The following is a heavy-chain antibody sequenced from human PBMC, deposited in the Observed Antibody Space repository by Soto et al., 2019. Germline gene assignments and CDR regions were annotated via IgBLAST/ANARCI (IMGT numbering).Heavy chain of an antibody. V-gene: IGHV3-73*01. J-gene: IGHJ4*02. CDR3: TRPTDAVQWLLVPTDYNFDY. CDR1: GFTFGGSA. Sequence: QPGGSLRLSCAASGFTFGGSAMHWVRQASGKGLEWVGHIRSKTNSYATAYAESVKGRFTISRDDSMNTAYLQMNSLKTEDTAVYFCTRPTDAVQWLLVPTDYNFDYWGQGTLVTVSS. CDR2: IRSKTNSYAT. D-gene: IGHD6-19*01.